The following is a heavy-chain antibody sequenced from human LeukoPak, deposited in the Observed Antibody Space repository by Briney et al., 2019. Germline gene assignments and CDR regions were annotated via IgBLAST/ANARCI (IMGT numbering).Heavy chain of an antibody. V-gene: IGHV3-23*01. CDR1: GFTFSSYA. Sequence: GGSLRLSCAASGFTFSSYAMSWVRQAPGKGLEWVSAISGSGGSTYYADSVKGRFTISRDNSKNTLCLQMNSLRAEDTAVYYCAKVRGIQLWRYFDYWGQGTLVTVSS. D-gene: IGHD5-18*01. CDR2: ISGSGGST. J-gene: IGHJ4*02. CDR3: AKVRGIQLWRYFDY.